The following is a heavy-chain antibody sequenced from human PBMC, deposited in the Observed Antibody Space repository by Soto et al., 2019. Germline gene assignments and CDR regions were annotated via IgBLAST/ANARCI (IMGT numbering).Heavy chain of an antibody. CDR3: ARGPGYDSSGYVLGFDY. D-gene: IGHD3-22*01. J-gene: IGHJ4*02. CDR1: GGSISSGDYY. V-gene: IGHV4-30-4*01. Sequence: SETLSLTCTVSGGSISSGDYYWSWIRQPPGKGLEWIGYIYYSGSTYYNPSIKSRVTISVDTSKNQFSLKLSSVTAADTAVYYCARGPGYDSSGYVLGFDYWGQGTLVTVSS. CDR2: IYYSGST.